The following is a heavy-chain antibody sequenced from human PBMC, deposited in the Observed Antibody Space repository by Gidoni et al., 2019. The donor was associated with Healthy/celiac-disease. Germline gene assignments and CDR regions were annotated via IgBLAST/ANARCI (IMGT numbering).Heavy chain of an antibody. CDR1: GGSISSSSYY. V-gene: IGHV4-39*01. CDR2: IYYSGST. Sequence: QLQLQESGPGLVKPSETLSLTCTVSGGSISSSSYYWGWIRQPPGKGLEWIGSIYYSGSTYYNPSLKSRVTISVDTSKNQFSLKLSSVTAADTAVYYCARHEVVVAAFDYWGQGTLVTVSS. CDR3: ARHEVVVAAFDY. J-gene: IGHJ4*02. D-gene: IGHD2-15*01.